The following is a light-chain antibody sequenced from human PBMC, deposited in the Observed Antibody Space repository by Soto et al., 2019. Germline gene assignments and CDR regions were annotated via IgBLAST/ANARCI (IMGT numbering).Light chain of an antibody. Sequence: QSALTQPASVSGSPGQSITISCTGTSSDVGGYNYVSWYQQHPGKAPKLMIFEVSNRPSGVSIRFSGSKSGYTASLTISGLQAEDEADYYCSSYTSSGTRVFVTGTKLTVL. CDR3: SSYTSSGTRV. CDR2: EVS. V-gene: IGLV2-14*01. J-gene: IGLJ1*01. CDR1: SSDVGGYNY.